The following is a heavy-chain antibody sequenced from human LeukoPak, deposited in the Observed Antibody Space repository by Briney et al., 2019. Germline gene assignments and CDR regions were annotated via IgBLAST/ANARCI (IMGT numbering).Heavy chain of an antibody. J-gene: IGHJ6*03. Sequence: EASVKVSCKASGYTFTSYGISWVRQAPGQGLEWMGWISAYNGNTNYAQKLQGRVTMTTDTSTSTAYMELRSLRSDDTAVYYCARPAAYYDFWSGYQYYMDVWGKGTTVTVSS. CDR1: GYTFTSYG. D-gene: IGHD3-3*01. V-gene: IGHV1-18*01. CDR2: ISAYNGNT. CDR3: ARPAAYYDFWSGYQYYMDV.